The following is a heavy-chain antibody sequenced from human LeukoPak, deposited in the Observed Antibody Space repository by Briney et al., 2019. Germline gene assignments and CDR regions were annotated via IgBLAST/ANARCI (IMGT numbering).Heavy chain of an antibody. V-gene: IGHV1-46*01. J-gene: IGHJ4*02. CDR1: GYTFTSNY. Sequence: ASVKVSCKASGYTFTSNYIHWVRQAPGQELEWMGMIYPRDGSISYAQKFQGRVTVTRDTSTSTVHMELSGLRSEDTAVYYCARDQEGFDYWGQGTLVTVSS. CDR2: IYPRDGSI. CDR3: ARDQEGFDY.